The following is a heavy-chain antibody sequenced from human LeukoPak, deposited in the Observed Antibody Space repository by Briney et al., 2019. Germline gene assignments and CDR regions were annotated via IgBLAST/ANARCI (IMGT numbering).Heavy chain of an antibody. J-gene: IGHJ4*02. D-gene: IGHD2-15*01. CDR2: INPNSGGT. Sequence: ASVKVSCKASGYTFTGYYMHWVRQAPGQGLEWMGRINPNSGGTNYAQKFQGRVTMTRDTSISTAYMELSRLRSDDTAVYYCARDGSLGYCSGGSCGVYYWGQGTLVTVSS. V-gene: IGHV1-2*06. CDR1: GYTFTGYY. CDR3: ARDGSLGYCSGGSCGVYY.